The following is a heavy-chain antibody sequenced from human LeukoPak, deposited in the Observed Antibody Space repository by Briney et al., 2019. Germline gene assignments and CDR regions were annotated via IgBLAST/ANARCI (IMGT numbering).Heavy chain of an antibody. J-gene: IGHJ6*01. CDR2: FYPYSRGT. CDR3: GRAVISGVPGGYYGMDV. CDR1: GYTLTDYF. D-gene: IGHD3-3*01. V-gene: IGHV1-2*02. Sequence: ASVKVSCRTSGYTLTDYFIHWVRQAPGQGLGWMGWFYPYSRGTNIAQKFQGRVTMTRDTSISTVYLELKSLKSDDTAVYYCGRAVISGVPGGYYGMDVWGQGTTVIVSS.